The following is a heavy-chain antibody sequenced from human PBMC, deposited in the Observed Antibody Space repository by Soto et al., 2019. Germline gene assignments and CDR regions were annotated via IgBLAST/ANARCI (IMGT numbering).Heavy chain of an antibody. J-gene: IGHJ1*01. D-gene: IGHD2-2*01. CDR2: INHSGST. CDR3: ARAPEYQLHHEYFQH. Sequence: QVQLQQWGAGLLKPSETLSLTCAVYGGSFSGYYWSWIRQPPGKGLEWIGEINHSGSTNYNPSLKSRVTMSVDTSTNQFSLKLSSVTSADTAVYYCARAPEYQLHHEYFQHWGQGTLVTVSS. V-gene: IGHV4-34*01. CDR1: GGSFSGYY.